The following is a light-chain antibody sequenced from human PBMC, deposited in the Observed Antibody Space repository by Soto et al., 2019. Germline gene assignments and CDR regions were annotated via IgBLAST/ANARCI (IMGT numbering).Light chain of an antibody. CDR3: QNHDSAPIT. Sequence: DIQMTQSPSSLSASVGDRVTIACRASQGISNYLAWYQQNPGKVPNLLIYAASTLQSGVPSRFSGSGSGTDFTLTISSLQPGDVATYYCQNHDSAPITFGQGTRLEI. J-gene: IGKJ5*01. V-gene: IGKV1-27*01. CDR1: QGISNY. CDR2: AAS.